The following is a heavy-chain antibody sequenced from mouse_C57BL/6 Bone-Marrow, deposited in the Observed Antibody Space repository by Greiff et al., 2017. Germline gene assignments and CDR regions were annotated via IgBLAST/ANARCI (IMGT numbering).Heavy chain of an antibody. CDR3: ARSPVVTGSAY. V-gene: IGHV1-81*01. CDR2: IYPRSGNT. Sequence: QVHVQQSGAELARPGASVKLSCTASGYTFTSYGISWVKQRTGQGLEWIGEIYPRSGNTYYNEKFKGKATLTADKSSSTAYMELRSLTSEDSAVYFCARSPVVTGSAYWGPGTLVTVSA. CDR1: GYTFTSYG. J-gene: IGHJ3*01.